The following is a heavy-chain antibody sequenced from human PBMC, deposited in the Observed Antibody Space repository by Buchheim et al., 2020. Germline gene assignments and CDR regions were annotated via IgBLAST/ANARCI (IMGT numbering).Heavy chain of an antibody. CDR2: INTGNGNP. Sequence: QVQVVQSGAEVKKPGASVKVSCKASGYTFTTYDLHWVYQAPGQRLEYLGWINTGNGNPEFSQQFRGRVTITRDTSASTAYMELNNLRSEDTGVYYCAISRGWWALDYWGQGTL. CDR3: AISRGWWALDY. D-gene: IGHD6-19*01. V-gene: IGHV1-3*04. J-gene: IGHJ4*02. CDR1: GYTFTTYD.